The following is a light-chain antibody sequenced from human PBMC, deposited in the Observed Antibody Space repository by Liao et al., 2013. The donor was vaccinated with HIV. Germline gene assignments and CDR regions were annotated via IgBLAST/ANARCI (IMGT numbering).Light chain of an antibody. J-gene: IGLJ2*01. V-gene: IGLV3-21*01. CDR2: YDT. CDR1: NIGTKS. CDR3: QVWDSSSAL. Sequence: SYELTQPPSLSVAPGKTATITCGGDNIGTKSVHWYQQKPGQAPLVVIYYDTDRPSGIPERFSGSNSGNTATLTISRVEAGDEADYYCQVWDSSSALFGGGTKLTVL.